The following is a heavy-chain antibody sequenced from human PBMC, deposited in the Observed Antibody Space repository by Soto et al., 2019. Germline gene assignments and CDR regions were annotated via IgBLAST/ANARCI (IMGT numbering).Heavy chain of an antibody. CDR2: IRSSGEGT. D-gene: IGHD3-3*01. CDR3: AHGGRFFNGLDS. V-gene: IGHV3-23*01. CDR1: GFTFSTYG. Sequence: EVQLLESGGDLVQPGGSLRLSCAASGFTFSTYGMSWVRQAPGKGLEWVSGIRSSGEGTYYADSVKGRFTISRDNSRNPLYLKMNTLTAEDTAVDYGAHGGRFFNGLDSWGQGTLVTVSS. J-gene: IGHJ4*02.